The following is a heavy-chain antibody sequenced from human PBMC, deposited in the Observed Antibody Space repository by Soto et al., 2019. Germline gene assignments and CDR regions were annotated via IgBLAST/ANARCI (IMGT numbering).Heavy chain of an antibody. CDR3: AKDGRPDYDFWSGYCGFDY. CDR2: ISGSGGST. D-gene: IGHD3-3*01. J-gene: IGHJ4*02. CDR1: GFTFSSYA. V-gene: IGHV3-23*01. Sequence: GGSLRLSCAASGFTFSSYAMSWVRQAPGKGLEWVSAISGSGGSTYYADSVKGRFTISRDNSKNTLYLQMNSLRAEDTAVYYCAKDGRPDYDFWSGYCGFDYWGQGTLVTVSS.